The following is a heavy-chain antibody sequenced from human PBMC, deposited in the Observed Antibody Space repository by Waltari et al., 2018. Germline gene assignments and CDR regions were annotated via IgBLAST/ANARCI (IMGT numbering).Heavy chain of an antibody. Sequence: QVQLQQWGAGLLKPSETLSLTCAVYGGSFSGYYWSWIRQPPGKGLEWIGEISHSGSTNYNPPLKSRVTISVDTSKNQFSLKLCSVTAADTAVDYCARGHSAIAAAGTDYWGQGTLVTVSS. D-gene: IGHD6-13*01. CDR2: ISHSGST. CDR3: ARGHSAIAAAGTDY. CDR1: GGSFSGYY. V-gene: IGHV4-34*01. J-gene: IGHJ4*02.